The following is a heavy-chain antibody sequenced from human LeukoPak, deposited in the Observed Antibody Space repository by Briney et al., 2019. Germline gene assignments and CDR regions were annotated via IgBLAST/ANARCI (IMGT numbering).Heavy chain of an antibody. Sequence: ASVKVSCKASGYTFTSYDINWVRQATGQGLEWMGWMNPNSGNTGYAQKFQGRVTITADESTSTAYMELSSLRSEDTAVYYCARGPIVVVPAALYYYYYYMDVWGKGTTVTVSS. D-gene: IGHD2-2*01. CDR3: ARGPIVVVPAALYYYYYYMDV. J-gene: IGHJ6*03. CDR2: MNPNSGNT. CDR1: GYTFTSYD. V-gene: IGHV1-8*03.